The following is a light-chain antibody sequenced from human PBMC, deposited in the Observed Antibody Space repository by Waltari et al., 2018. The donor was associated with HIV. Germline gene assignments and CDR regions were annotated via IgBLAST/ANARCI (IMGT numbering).Light chain of an antibody. CDR3: QQYETSPLA. Sequence: IVLTQSPGTLSLSPGESATLSCRASQSVTTNYLAWYQQKPGQAPRLLIYGTSSRATGIPDRFSGRGSGTDFTLTIRGLEPEDFAVYFCQQYETSPLAFGQGTKVEIK. CDR1: QSVTTNY. J-gene: IGKJ1*01. V-gene: IGKV3-20*01. CDR2: GTS.